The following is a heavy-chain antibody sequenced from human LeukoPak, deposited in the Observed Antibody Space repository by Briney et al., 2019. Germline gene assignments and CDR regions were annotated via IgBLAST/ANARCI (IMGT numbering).Heavy chain of an antibody. J-gene: IGHJ4*02. CDR3: ARGPYDFWSGYYHFDY. CDR1: GGSISSGGYY. Sequence: PSQTLSLTCTVSGGSISSGGYYWSWIRQPPGKGLEWIGEINHSGSTNYNPSLKSRVTISVDTSKNQFSLKLSSVTAADTAVYYCARGPYDFWSGYYHFDYWGQGTLVTVSS. D-gene: IGHD3-3*01. V-gene: IGHV4-30-2*01. CDR2: INHSGST.